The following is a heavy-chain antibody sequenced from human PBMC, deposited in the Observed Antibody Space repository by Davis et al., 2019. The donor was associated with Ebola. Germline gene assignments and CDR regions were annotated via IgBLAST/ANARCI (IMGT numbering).Heavy chain of an antibody. V-gene: IGHV3-11*01. D-gene: IGHD5-18*01. CDR3: AKGQVDTALGLVDV. J-gene: IGHJ6*02. CDR2: ISSSGSTI. CDR1: GFTFSDYY. Sequence: GESLKISCAASGFTFSDYYMSWIRQAPGKGLEWVSYISSSGSTIYYADSVKGRFTISRDNAKNSLYLQMNSLRAEDTAVYYCAKGQVDTALGLVDVWGQGTTVTVSS.